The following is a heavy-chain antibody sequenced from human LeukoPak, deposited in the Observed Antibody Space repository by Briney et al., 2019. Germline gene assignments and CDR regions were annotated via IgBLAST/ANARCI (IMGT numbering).Heavy chain of an antibody. CDR2: IYYSGST. CDR3: ARAWGLRPLDY. CDR1: GGSVSSGSYY. Sequence: PSETLSLTCTVSGGSVSSGSYYWSWMRQPPGKGLDWIVYIYYSGSTNYNPSLKSRVTISVDTSKNQFSLKLSSVTAADTAVYYCARAWGLRPLDYWGQGTLVTVSS. V-gene: IGHV4-61*01. D-gene: IGHD1-26*01. J-gene: IGHJ4*02.